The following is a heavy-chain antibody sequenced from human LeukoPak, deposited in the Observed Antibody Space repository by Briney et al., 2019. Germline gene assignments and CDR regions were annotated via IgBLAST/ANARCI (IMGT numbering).Heavy chain of an antibody. CDR1: GFTFGDYA. V-gene: IGHV3-49*04. D-gene: IGHD3-10*01. J-gene: IGHJ4*02. Sequence: GGSLRLSCTASGFTFGDYAMSWVRQAPGKGLEWVGFIRSKAYGGTTEYAASVKGSFTISRDDSKSIAFLQMNSLKTEDTAVYYCTSELVYGSGSYDHDYWGQGTLVTVSS. CDR3: TSELVYGSGSYDHDY. CDR2: IRSKAYGGTT.